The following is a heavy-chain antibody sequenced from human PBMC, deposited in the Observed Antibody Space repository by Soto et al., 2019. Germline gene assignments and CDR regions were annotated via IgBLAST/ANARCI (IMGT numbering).Heavy chain of an antibody. V-gene: IGHV4-4*02. Sequence: QVQLQESGPGLVKPSGTLSLTCAASGGSFTSNNWWTWVRQPPRQGLEWIGQIYRTGSTNYNPSRKSRVTISLDKSENQFALKRTSLTAADTSVYSCASRDPGTSVDYWGQGTLVTVSS. CDR3: ASRDPGTSVDY. CDR1: GGSFTSNNW. D-gene: IGHD1-7*01. CDR2: IYRTGST. J-gene: IGHJ4*02.